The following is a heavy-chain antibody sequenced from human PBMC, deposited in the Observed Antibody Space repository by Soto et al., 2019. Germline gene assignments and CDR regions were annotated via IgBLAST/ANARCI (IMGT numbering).Heavy chain of an antibody. CDR1: GFTFSSYP. D-gene: IGHD4-4*01. CDR2: ISGTSDMT. V-gene: IGHV3-23*01. CDR3: AKYRWGATTVTSIN. J-gene: IGHJ1*01. Sequence: GGSLRLSCVGSGFTFSSYPMNWVRQAPGKGLEWVSAISGTSDMTYYANSVTGRFTISRDNSKNTLYLQVSSLRVEDTAIYYCAKYRWGATTVTSINWGRGALVTVSS.